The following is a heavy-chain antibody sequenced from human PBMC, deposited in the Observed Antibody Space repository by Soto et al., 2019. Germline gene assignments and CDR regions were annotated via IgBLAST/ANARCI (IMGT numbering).Heavy chain of an antibody. CDR2: IYPGDSDT. Sequence: GDSLKISCIPSGYSFTSYWIGSVRQMPGKGLEWIGIIYPGDSDTRYSPSFQGQVPISADKSISTGYLQWSSLKASDTAMYYCARQDRIEDLGGSSKYGMDVWGQGTTVAVA. V-gene: IGHV5-51*01. CDR1: GYSFTSYW. D-gene: IGHD1-26*01. CDR3: ARQDRIEDLGGSSKYGMDV. J-gene: IGHJ6*02.